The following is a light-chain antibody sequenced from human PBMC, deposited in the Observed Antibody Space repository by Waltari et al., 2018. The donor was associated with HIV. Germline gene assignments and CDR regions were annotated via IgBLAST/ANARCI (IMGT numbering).Light chain of an antibody. CDR2: AAS. Sequence: DIQMTQSPSSLSSSVGDRVSITCRASQRISRYLNWYRQKPGAAPELLIYAASSIQRGVPSRFSGSGSGIDFTLTIRALQPEDFATYYRQQSYSPTYTFGPGTKVDFK. V-gene: IGKV1-39*01. CDR3: QQSYSPTYT. J-gene: IGKJ3*01. CDR1: QRISRY.